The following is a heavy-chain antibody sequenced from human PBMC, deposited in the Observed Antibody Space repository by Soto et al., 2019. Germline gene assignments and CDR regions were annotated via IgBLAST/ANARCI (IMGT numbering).Heavy chain of an antibody. Sequence: EVQLVESGGGLVQPGGSLRLSCAASGLIFSDYHMDWFRRAPGKGLEWVGRIRRKANSYTTEYAASVKGILTISRDDSKNTLYIHMSTLKSEDTALYYCDMSGGCSGGSSGMDVWGQGTTVTVSS. V-gene: IGHV3-72*01. CDR2: IRRKANSYTT. D-gene: IGHD2-15*01. CDR3: DMSGGCSGGSSGMDV. CDR1: GLIFSDYH. J-gene: IGHJ6*02.